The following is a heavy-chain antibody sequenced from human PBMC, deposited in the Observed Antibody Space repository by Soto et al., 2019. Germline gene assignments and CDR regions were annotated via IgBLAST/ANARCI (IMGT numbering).Heavy chain of an antibody. D-gene: IGHD4-17*01. CDR3: AREGHDYGDYY. Sequence: EVQLVESGGGLVQPGGSLRLSCAASGFTVSSNYMSWVRQAPGKGLEWVSVIYSGGSTYYADSVKGRFTISRDNSKNTLYLQVNGLRAEDTAVYYCAREGHDYGDYYWGPGTLVPVSS. V-gene: IGHV3-66*01. CDR1: GFTVSSNY. J-gene: IGHJ4*02. CDR2: IYSGGST.